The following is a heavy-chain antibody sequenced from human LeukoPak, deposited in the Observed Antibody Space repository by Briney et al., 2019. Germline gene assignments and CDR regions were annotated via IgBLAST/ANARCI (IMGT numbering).Heavy chain of an antibody. Sequence: PGESLRLSCAASGFTFSSYWMSWVRQAPGKGLEWVANIKQDGSEKYYVDSVKGRFTISRDNAKNSLYLQMNSLRAEDTAVYYCARVDRYSSSLGGWYYYYYGMDVWGQGTTVTVSS. D-gene: IGHD6-6*01. CDR1: GFTFSSYW. CDR3: ARVDRYSSSLGGWYYYYYGMDV. J-gene: IGHJ6*02. V-gene: IGHV3-7*01. CDR2: IKQDGSEK.